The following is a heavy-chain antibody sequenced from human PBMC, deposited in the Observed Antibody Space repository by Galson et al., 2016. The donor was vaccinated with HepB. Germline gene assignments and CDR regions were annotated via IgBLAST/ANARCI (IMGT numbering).Heavy chain of an antibody. V-gene: IGHV3-23*01. CDR1: GFRFSIYA. CDR2: IGGSGDST. J-gene: IGHJ4*02. CDR3: ARNQWLVRPWPHRLDF. Sequence: SLRLSCAASGFRFSIYAMSWVRQAPGKGLQWVSAIGGSGDSTFYADSVTGRCTISRDNSKNTLFLQMNSLRAADTAVYYCARNQWLVRPWPHRLDFWGQGTLVTVSS. D-gene: IGHD6-19*01.